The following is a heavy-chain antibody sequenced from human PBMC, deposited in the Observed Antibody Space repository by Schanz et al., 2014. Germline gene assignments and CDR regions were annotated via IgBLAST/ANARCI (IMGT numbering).Heavy chain of an antibody. V-gene: IGHV1-46*01. CDR2: INPSGGST. J-gene: IGHJ3*02. D-gene: IGHD5-12*01. CDR1: GYTFVSYS. Sequence: QVQLIQSGAEVKKPGASVKVSCKASGYTFVSYSMHWVRQAPGQGLEWMGMINPSGGSTTYAQKFQGRVTMTRDTSTSTVYMELSSLRSEDTAVYYCARGGGPEDVFDIWGQGTILTVSS. CDR3: ARGGGPEDVFDI.